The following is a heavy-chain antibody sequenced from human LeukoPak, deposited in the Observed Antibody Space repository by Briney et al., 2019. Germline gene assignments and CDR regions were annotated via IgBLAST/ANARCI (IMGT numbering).Heavy chain of an antibody. CDR3: ARGSFCSGGTCYEDYYYHGMDV. CDR1: RFTFSGYA. CDR2: ISSNGGST. J-gene: IGHJ6*02. V-gene: IGHV3-64*01. D-gene: IGHD2-15*01. Sequence: GGSLRLSCAASRFTFSGYAMHWVRQAPGKGLEHVSAISSNGGSTYHANSVKGRFTISRDNSKNTLYLQMGSLRTEDMAVYYCARGSFCSGGTCYEDYYYHGMDVWGQGTTVTVSS.